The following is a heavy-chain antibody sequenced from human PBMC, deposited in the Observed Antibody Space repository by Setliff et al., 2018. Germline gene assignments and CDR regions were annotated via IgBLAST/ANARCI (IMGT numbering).Heavy chain of an antibody. J-gene: IGHJ4*02. CDR2: IYYSGFT. Sequence: PSETLSLTCTVSGGSISSYYWSWIRQHPGKGLEWIGYIYYSGFTYYNPSLKSRVTMSMDTSKNQFSLKVSSVTAADTAVYYCARSFSRREKFLLDYWGQGALVTVSS. V-gene: IGHV4-59*04. CDR3: ARSFSRREKFLLDY. CDR1: GGSISSYY.